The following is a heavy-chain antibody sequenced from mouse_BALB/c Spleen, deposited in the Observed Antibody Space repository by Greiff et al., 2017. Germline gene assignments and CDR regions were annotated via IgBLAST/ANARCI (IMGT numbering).Heavy chain of an antibody. CDR2: ISSGSSTI. J-gene: IGHJ4*01. V-gene: IGHV5-17*02. Sequence: EVKLQESGGGLVQPGGSRKLSCAASGFTFSSFGMHWVRQAPEKGLEWVAYISSGSSTIYYADTVKGRFTISRDNPKNTLFLQMTSLRSEDTAMYYCARWGLLRAMDYWGQGTSVTVSS. CDR3: ARWGLLRAMDY. D-gene: IGHD2-3*01. CDR1: GFTFSSFG.